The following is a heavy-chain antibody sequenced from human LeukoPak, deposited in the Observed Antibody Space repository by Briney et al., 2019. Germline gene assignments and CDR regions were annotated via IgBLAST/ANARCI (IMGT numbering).Heavy chain of an antibody. D-gene: IGHD3-10*01. V-gene: IGHV4-38-2*01. Sequence: PSETLSLTCVVSGYSISSGYYWGWIRQPPGKGLEWIGSGYHSGSTYYNPSLKSPVTISVDTSKNQFSLKLSSVTAADTAVYYCVRQAPMAPDFDYWGQGTLVTVSS. CDR2: GYHSGST. J-gene: IGHJ4*02. CDR1: GYSISSGYY. CDR3: VRQAPMAPDFDY.